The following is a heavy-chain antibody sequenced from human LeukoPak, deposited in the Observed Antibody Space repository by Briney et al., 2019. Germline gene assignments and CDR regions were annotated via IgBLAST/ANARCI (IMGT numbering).Heavy chain of an antibody. Sequence: ASVKVSCKASGYTFTSYDINWVRQATGQGLEWMGWISAYNDNTNYAQNLQGRVTMTTDTSTSTAYMELRSLRSDDTAVYYCARGGYYYDSSGYYPFDYWGQGTLITVSS. CDR1: GYTFTSYD. V-gene: IGHV1-18*01. J-gene: IGHJ4*02. D-gene: IGHD3-22*01. CDR3: ARGGYYYDSSGYYPFDY. CDR2: ISAYNDNT.